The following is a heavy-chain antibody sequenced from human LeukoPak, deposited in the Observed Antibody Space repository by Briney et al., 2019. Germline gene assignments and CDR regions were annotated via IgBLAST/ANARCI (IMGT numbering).Heavy chain of an antibody. Sequence: GGSLRLSCAASGFTFSSYSMNWVRQAPGKGLEWVSSINSKSRYMYYADSLKGRFTISRDNGKNSVYLQMNSLRAEDTAVYFCARADSSSSRLDCWGQGTLVTVSS. CDR2: INSKSRYM. J-gene: IGHJ4*02. CDR1: GFTFSSYS. V-gene: IGHV3-21*01. D-gene: IGHD6-6*01. CDR3: ARADSSSSRLDC.